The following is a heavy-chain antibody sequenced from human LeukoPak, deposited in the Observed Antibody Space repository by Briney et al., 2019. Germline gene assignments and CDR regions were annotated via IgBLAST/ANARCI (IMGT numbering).Heavy chain of an antibody. V-gene: IGHV3-30-3*01. D-gene: IGHD1-7*01. CDR3: GPITGAIDN. Sequence: GGSLRLSCAASGFTFSSYAMHWVRQAPGKGLEWVAVISYDGSNKYYADSVKGRFTISRDNSKNTLYLQMNSLRAEDTAVYYCGPITGAIDNWGQGTLVTVSS. CDR2: ISYDGSNK. J-gene: IGHJ4*02. CDR1: GFTFSSYA.